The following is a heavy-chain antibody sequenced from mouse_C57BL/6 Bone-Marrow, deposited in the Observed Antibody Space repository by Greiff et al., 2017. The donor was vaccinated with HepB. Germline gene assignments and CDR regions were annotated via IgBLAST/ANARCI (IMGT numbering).Heavy chain of an antibody. D-gene: IGHD1-1*01. J-gene: IGHJ2*01. CDR1: GFNIKDDY. CDR3: TTSYGSSYNY. V-gene: IGHV14-4*01. Sequence: VQLKQSGAELVRPGASVKLSCTASGFNIKDDYMHWVKQRPEQGLEWIGWIDPENGDTEYASKFQGKATITADTSSNTAYLQLSSLTSEDTAVYYCTTSYGSSYNYWGQGTTLTVSS. CDR2: IDPENGDT.